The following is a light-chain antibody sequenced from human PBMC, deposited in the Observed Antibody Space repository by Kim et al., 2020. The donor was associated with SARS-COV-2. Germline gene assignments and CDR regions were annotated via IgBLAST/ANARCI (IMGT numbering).Light chain of an antibody. J-gene: IGKJ1*01. V-gene: IGKV3-15*01. CDR1: QSVASE. Sequence: SPGERATLSCRASQSVASELAWYQQKSGQPPRLLIYGASIRATGVPARFRGSGSGTEFTLTISNLQSEDFGLYYCQQYKNWPPWTFGQGTKVDIK. CDR2: GAS. CDR3: QQYKNWPPWT.